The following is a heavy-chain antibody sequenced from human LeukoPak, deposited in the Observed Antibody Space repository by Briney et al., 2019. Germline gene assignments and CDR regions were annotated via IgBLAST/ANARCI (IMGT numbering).Heavy chain of an antibody. CDR3: VRDRYDVLTGYNDAFDV. V-gene: IGHV3-7*01. CDR1: GFTFTTYW. J-gene: IGHJ3*01. D-gene: IGHD3-9*01. CDR2: IKQDGSEK. Sequence: GGSLRLSCAASGFTFTTYWMSWVRQAPGKGLEWMANIKQDGSEKYCVDSVKGRFTISRDNAENSLYLQMNSLRAEDTAVYYCVRDRYDVLTGYNDAFDVWGHGTLVAVSS.